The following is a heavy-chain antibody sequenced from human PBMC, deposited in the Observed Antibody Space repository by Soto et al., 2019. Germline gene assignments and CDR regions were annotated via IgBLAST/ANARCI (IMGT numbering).Heavy chain of an antibody. CDR2: ISYDGSNK. J-gene: IGHJ5*02. CDR1: GFTFSSYA. D-gene: IGHD1-26*01. Sequence: PGGSLRLSCAASGFTFSSYAMHWVRQAPGKGLEWVAVISYDGSNKYYADSVKGRFTISRDNSKNTLYLQMNSLRAEDTAVYYCAKGPVGAIGAQFDPWGQGTLVTVSS. V-gene: IGHV3-30-3*01. CDR3: AKGPVGAIGAQFDP.